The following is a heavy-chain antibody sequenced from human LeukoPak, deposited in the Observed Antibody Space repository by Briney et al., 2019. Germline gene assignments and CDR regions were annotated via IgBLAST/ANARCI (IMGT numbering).Heavy chain of an antibody. CDR1: GYTFTSYG. D-gene: IGHD5-18*01. Sequence: ASVKVSFKASGYTFTSYGISWVRQAPGQGLEWMGWISAYNGNTNYAQKLQGRVTMTTDTSTSTAYMELRSLRSDDTAVYYCARLGVDTAMFYYFDYWGQGTLVTVSS. CDR2: ISAYNGNT. CDR3: ARLGVDTAMFYYFDY. V-gene: IGHV1-18*01. J-gene: IGHJ4*02.